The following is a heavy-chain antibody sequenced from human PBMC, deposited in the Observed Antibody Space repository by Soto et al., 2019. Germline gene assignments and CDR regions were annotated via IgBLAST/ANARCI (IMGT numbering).Heavy chain of an antibody. Sequence: ASVKVSCKASGYTFTSYAMHWVRQAPGQRLEWMGWINAGNGNRKYSQKFQGRVTITRDTSASTAYMELSSLRSEDTAVYYCARGLAMDVWGQGTTVTVSS. CDR1: GYTFTSYA. V-gene: IGHV1-3*01. CDR2: INAGNGNR. J-gene: IGHJ6*02. D-gene: IGHD3-16*01. CDR3: ARGLAMDV.